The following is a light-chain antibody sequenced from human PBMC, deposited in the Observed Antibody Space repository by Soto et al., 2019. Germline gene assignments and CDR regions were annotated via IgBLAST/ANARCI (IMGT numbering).Light chain of an antibody. CDR3: QQSYSTPFT. J-gene: IGKJ3*01. V-gene: IGKV1-39*01. Sequence: DIQMTQSPSSLSASVGERVTISCRASQSISNHLNWYQHKPGKAPKVLIYAASSLQGGVPSRFSGSGSGTDFTLTINSLQPEDFATYYCQQSYSTPFTFGPGTKVDIK. CDR1: QSISNH. CDR2: AAS.